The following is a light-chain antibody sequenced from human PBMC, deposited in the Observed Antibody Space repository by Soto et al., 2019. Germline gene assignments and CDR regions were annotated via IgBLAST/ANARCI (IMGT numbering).Light chain of an antibody. CDR1: QSVSSY. Sequence: EIVLTQSPATLSLSPGERATLSCRASQSVSSYLAWYQQKPGQAPRLLIYDASNRATGIAARFSGSGSGTVFTLTISSLEPEDFAVYYCQQRSNWPPSITFGQGTRLEIK. CDR3: QQRSNWPPSIT. J-gene: IGKJ5*01. CDR2: DAS. V-gene: IGKV3-11*01.